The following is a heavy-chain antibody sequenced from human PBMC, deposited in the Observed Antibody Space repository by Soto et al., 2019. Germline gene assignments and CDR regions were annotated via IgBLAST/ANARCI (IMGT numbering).Heavy chain of an antibody. J-gene: IGHJ6*02. D-gene: IGHD6-6*01. CDR2: IYHSGST. Sequence: PSETLSLTCTFSGGSISSYYWSLIRQPPGKGLEWIGYIYHSGSTYYNPSLKSRVTISVDRSKNQFSLKLSSVTAADTAVYYCARDYSSYLGAYGMDVWGQGTTVTVSS. CDR3: ARDYSSYLGAYGMDV. V-gene: IGHV4-59*01. CDR1: GGSISSYY.